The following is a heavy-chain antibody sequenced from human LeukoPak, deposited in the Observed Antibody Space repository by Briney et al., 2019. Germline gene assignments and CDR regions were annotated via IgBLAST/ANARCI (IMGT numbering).Heavy chain of an antibody. Sequence: SETLSLTCTVSGGSISSYYWSWIRQPAGKGLEWIGRIYTSGSTNYNPSLKSRVTMSVDTSKNQFSLKLSSVTAADTAVYYCARDGRGAARHFMDVWGKGTTVTVSS. J-gene: IGHJ6*03. D-gene: IGHD6-6*01. CDR3: ARDGRGAARHFMDV. CDR2: IYTSGST. CDR1: GGSISSYY. V-gene: IGHV4-4*07.